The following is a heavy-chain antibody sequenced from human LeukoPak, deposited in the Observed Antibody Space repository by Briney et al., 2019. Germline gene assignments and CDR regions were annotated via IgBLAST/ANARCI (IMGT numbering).Heavy chain of an antibody. V-gene: IGHV3-30*19. CDR1: GFTFSSYD. CDR3: ARAREGVYSYFDY. CDR2: LSYDGSNR. D-gene: IGHD2-15*01. Sequence: QTGGSLRLSCAVSGFTFSSYDMHWVRQAPGKGLEWVAVLSYDGSNRYYADYVKGRFTISRDTSENTLFLQMNSLRAEDTAVYYCARAREGVYSYFDYWGQGTLVTVSS. J-gene: IGHJ4*02.